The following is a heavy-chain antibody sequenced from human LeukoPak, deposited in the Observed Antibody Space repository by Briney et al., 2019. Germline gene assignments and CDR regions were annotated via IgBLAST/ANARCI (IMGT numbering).Heavy chain of an antibody. CDR3: ARHFPGVAVAGYYFDY. CDR2: IYYSGST. Sequence: SETLSLTCTVSGGSISSSSYYWGWIRQPPGKGLEWIGSIYYSGSTYYNPSLKSRVTISVDTSKNQFSLKLSSVTAADTAVYYCARHFPGVAVAGYYFDYWGQGTLVTGSS. D-gene: IGHD6-19*01. V-gene: IGHV4-39*01. CDR1: GGSISSSSYY. J-gene: IGHJ4*02.